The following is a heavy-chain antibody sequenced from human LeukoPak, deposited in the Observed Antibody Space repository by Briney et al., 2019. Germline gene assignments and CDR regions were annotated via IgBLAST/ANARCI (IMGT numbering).Heavy chain of an antibody. CDR3: AAVIDY. V-gene: IGHV3-48*03. J-gene: IGHJ4*02. CDR1: GFTFSNYE. Sequence: GRSLRLSCAASGFTFSNYEMNWIRQAPGKGLEWISYISNSGTTKYYADSVKGRFTISRDNAKNSLYLQMNSLRAEDTAVYYCAAVIDYWGQGTLVTVSS. CDR2: ISNSGTTK.